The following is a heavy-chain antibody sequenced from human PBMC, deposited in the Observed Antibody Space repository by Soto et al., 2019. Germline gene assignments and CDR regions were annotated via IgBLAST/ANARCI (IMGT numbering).Heavy chain of an antibody. CDR2: FVPLFGTT. V-gene: IGHV1-69*01. J-gene: IGHJ4*02. CDR3: APHGLGVSSPPYFDI. D-gene: IGHD3-16*01. Sequence: QLVQSGSEVKKPGSSVKVSCQASGGTFSGYVVTWVRQAPGQGLEWMGEFVPLFGTTNYAQRFSGRITITAEESTSTAYMELRTLRSDDTAVYYCAPHGLGVSSPPYFDIWGQGTLVTVSS. CDR1: GGTFSGYV.